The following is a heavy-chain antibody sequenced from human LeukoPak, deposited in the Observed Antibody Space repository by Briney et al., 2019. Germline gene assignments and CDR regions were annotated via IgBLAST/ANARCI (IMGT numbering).Heavy chain of an antibody. CDR2: IYYSGST. V-gene: IGHV4-61*08. CDR3: ARALWSPVAQRGVLDY. CDR1: GGSISSGGYY. D-gene: IGHD3-10*01. Sequence: SETLSLTCTVSGGSISSGGYYWSWIRQHPGKGLEWIGYIYYSGSTNYNPSLKSRVTISVDTSKNQFSLKLSSVTAADTAVYYCARALWSPVAQRGVLDYWGQGTLVTVSS. J-gene: IGHJ4*02.